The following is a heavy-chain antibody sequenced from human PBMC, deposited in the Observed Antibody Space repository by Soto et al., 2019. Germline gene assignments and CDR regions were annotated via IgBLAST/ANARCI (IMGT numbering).Heavy chain of an antibody. CDR3: AREENCSDGICYSEYFQR. J-gene: IGHJ1*01. CDR1: GYIFTAYS. D-gene: IGHD2-15*01. CDR2: VNPSGGST. V-gene: IGHV1-46*01. Sequence: GASVKVSCKASGYIFTAYSMHWVRQAPGQGLEWMGVVNPSGGSTNYAQKFQGRITMTRDTSTSTVYMDLSSLTSEDTAAYYCAREENCSDGICYSEYFQRWGQGTLVTVS.